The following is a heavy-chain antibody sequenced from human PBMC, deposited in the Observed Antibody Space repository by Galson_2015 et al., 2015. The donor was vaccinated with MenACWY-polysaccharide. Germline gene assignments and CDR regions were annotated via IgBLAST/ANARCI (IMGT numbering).Heavy chain of an antibody. J-gene: IGHJ4*02. CDR2: ISSSGSPT. CDR3: ARDPYNYGYLGDY. D-gene: IGHD5-18*01. V-gene: IGHV3-48*03. CDR1: GFTFGNFE. Sequence: SLRLSCAASGFTFGNFEMNWVRQAPGKGLEWVSYISSSGSPTYYPDSVKGRFTISRDNAKNSLYLQMNSLRAEDTAVYYCARDPYNYGYLGDYWGQGTLVTVSS.